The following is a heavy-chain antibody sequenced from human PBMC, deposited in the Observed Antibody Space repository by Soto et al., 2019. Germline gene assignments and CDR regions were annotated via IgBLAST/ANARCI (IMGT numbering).Heavy chain of an antibody. D-gene: IGHD3-10*01. CDR2: ISYDGSLK. CDR1: GFTFSSYG. J-gene: IGHJ6*02. V-gene: IGHV3-30*18. CDR3: AKDFKVSGSYYGSLNYYYGMGV. Sequence: QVHLVESGGGVAQPGRSLRLSCAASGFTFSSYGMHWVRQAPGKGLEWVAIISYDGSLKYYADSVKGRFPISRDNSKSALYLQMNSLRPEDTAVYYCAKDFKVSGSYYGSLNYYYGMGVWGQGTTVIVSS.